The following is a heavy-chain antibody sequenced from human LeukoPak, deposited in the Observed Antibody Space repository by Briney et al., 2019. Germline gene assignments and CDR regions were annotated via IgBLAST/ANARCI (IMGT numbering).Heavy chain of an antibody. V-gene: IGHV4-39*07. D-gene: IGHD3-10*01. CDR3: ARRSGSLTSFDY. J-gene: IGHJ4*02. CDR1: GGSISSSSYY. CDR2: IYYSGST. Sequence: PSETLSLTCTVSGGSISSSSYYWGWIRQPPGKGLEWIGSIYYSGSTNYNPSLKSRVTISVDTSKNQFSLKLSSVTAADTAVYYCARRSGSLTSFDYWGQGTLVTVSS.